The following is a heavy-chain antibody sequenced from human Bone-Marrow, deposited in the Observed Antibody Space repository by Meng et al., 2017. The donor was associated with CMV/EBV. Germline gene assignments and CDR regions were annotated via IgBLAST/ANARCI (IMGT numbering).Heavy chain of an antibody. CDR3: ATSFVNCSTSNCYKYNWFDP. CDR1: GGTFSSYA. J-gene: IGHJ5*02. D-gene: IGHD2-2*02. Sequence: SVKVSCKASGGTFSSYAISWVRQAPGQGLEWMGGIIPIFGTANYAQKFQGRVTITTDESTSTAYMDLNSLRSEDTAVYYCATSFVNCSTSNCYKYNWFDPWGQGTLVTVYS. CDR2: IIPIFGTA. V-gene: IGHV1-69*05.